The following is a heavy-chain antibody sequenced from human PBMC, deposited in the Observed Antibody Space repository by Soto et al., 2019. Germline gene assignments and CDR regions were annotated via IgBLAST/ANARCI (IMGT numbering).Heavy chain of an antibody. D-gene: IGHD3-22*01. CDR3: ARDFADSSGYYWDY. Sequence: QVQLQESGPGLVKPSGTLSLTCAVSGGSISSSNWWSWVRQPPGKGLEWIGEIYHSGSTNYNPSLQGRVTIAVDKSKTQFSLKLSSVTAADTAVYYCARDFADSSGYYWDYWGQGTLVTVSS. CDR2: IYHSGST. J-gene: IGHJ4*02. CDR1: GGSISSSNW. V-gene: IGHV4-4*02.